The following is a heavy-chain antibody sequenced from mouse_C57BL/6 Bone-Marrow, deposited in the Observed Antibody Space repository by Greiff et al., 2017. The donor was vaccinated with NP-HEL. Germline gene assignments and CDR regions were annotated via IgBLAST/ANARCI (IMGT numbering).Heavy chain of an antibody. CDR2: IDPETGGT. V-gene: IGHV1-15*01. J-gene: IGHJ4*01. CDR1: GYTFTDYE. D-gene: IGHD1-1*01. Sequence: VKLVESGAELVRPGASVTLSCKASGYTFTDYEMHWVKQTPVHGLEWIGAIDPETGGTAYNQKFKGKAILTADKSSSTAYMELRSLTSEDSAVYYCTRRALITTVVSMDYWGQGTSVTVSS. CDR3: TRRALITTVVSMDY.